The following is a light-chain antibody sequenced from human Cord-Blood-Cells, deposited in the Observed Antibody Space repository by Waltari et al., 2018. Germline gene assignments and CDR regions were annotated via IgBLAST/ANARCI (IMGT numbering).Light chain of an antibody. CDR1: QSVSSY. J-gene: IGKJ4*01. CDR3: QQRSNWPLT. CDR2: DAS. V-gene: IGKV3-11*01. Sequence: EIVLTQSPATLSLSPGERATLSCRASQSVSSYLAWYQQKPGQAPRLLIHDASNRATGIPARFSGSGSGTDFTLTSSSLEPADFAVYYCQQRSNWPLTFGGGTKVEIK.